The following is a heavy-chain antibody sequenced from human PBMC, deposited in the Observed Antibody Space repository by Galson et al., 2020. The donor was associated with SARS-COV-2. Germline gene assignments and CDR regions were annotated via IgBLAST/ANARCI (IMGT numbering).Heavy chain of an antibody. J-gene: IGHJ4*02. V-gene: IGHV1-2*06. CDR3: ARDLPYCGGDCYSEDEGSQNY. Sequence: DSVKVSCKDSGYTFTGYYMHWVRQAPGQGLEWMGRINPNRGGKNYAQKFQGRVTMTRDTSISTAYMELSRLRSDDTAVYYCARDLPYCGGDCYSEDEGSQNYWGQGTLVTVSS. D-gene: IGHD2-21*02. CDR1: GYTFTGYY. CDR2: INPNRGGK.